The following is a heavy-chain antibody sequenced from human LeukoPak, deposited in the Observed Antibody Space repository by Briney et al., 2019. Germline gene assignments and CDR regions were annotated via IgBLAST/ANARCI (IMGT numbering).Heavy chain of an antibody. CDR2: ISSSSSYI. J-gene: IGHJ3*02. D-gene: IGHD2-2*01. V-gene: IGHV3-21*01. CDR3: ARARGSSTSWWDDFDI. CDR1: GFTFSSYS. Sequence: GGSLRLSCAASGFTFSSYSMNWVRQAPGKGLEWVSSISSSSSYIYYADSVKGRFTISRDNAKNSLYLQMNSLRAEDTAVYYCARARGSSTSWWDDFDIWGQGTMVTVSS.